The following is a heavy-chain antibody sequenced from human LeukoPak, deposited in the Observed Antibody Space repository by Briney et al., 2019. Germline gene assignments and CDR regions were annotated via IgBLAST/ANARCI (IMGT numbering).Heavy chain of an antibody. D-gene: IGHD2-15*01. J-gene: IGHJ4*02. CDR1: GYTFTSYD. CDR2: ISAYNGNT. CDR3: ARVQPRYCSGGSCYSDY. V-gene: IGHV1-18*01. Sequence: ASVKVSCKASGYTFTSYDINWVRQATGQGLEWMGWISAYNGNTNYAQKLQGRVTMTTDTSTSTAYMELRSLRSDDTAVYYCARVQPRYCSGGSCYSDYWGQGTLVTVSS.